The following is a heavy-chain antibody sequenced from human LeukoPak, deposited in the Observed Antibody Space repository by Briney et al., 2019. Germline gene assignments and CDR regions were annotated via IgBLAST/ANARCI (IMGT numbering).Heavy chain of an antibody. Sequence: PSETLSLTCTVSGGSISSGGYYWSWIRQRPGKGLEWIGYIYYSGSTYYNPSLKSRFTLSLDTSNNHFSLKLNSVTAADTAVYYCATYYDSSGYFYAGYWGQGTLVIVSS. D-gene: IGHD3-22*01. CDR3: ATYYDSSGYFYAGY. CDR2: IYYSGST. V-gene: IGHV4-31*03. J-gene: IGHJ4*02. CDR1: GGSISSGGYY.